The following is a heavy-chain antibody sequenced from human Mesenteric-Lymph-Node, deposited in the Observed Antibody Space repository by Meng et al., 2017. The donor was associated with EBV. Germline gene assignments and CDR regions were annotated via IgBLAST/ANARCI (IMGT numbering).Heavy chain of an antibody. CDR1: GGSISSYNW. Sequence: QVQLQEAGPGRGKPSGTLSLTCAVSGGSISSYNWWSWVRQPPGKGLEWIGEIYHSGSTNNNPSLRSRVTISVDKSKNQFSLRLSSVTAADTAVYYCVKVDGSGRSNWFDPWGQGTLVTVSS. CDR3: VKVDGSGRSNWFDP. V-gene: IGHV4-4*02. D-gene: IGHD3-10*01. J-gene: IGHJ5*02. CDR2: IYHSGST.